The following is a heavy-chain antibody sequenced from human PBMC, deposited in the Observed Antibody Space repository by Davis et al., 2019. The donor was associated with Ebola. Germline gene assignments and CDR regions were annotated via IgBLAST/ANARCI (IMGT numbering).Heavy chain of an antibody. Sequence: GGSLRLSCAAFGFTFSSYAMHWVRQAPGKGLEWVAVISYDGSNKYYADSVKGRFTISRDNSKNTLYLQMNSLRAEDTAVYYCAREFRDGYNHYYFDYWGQGTLVTVSS. CDR1: GFTFSSYA. D-gene: IGHD5-24*01. CDR3: AREFRDGYNHYYFDY. V-gene: IGHV3-30-3*01. J-gene: IGHJ4*02. CDR2: ISYDGSNK.